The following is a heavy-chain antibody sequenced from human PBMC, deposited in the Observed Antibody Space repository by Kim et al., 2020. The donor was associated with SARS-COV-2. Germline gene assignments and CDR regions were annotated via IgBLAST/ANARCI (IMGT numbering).Heavy chain of an antibody. CDR3: ARGYSSSWHHYYYYGMDV. V-gene: IGHV3-30-3*01. D-gene: IGHD6-13*01. CDR2: ISYDGSNK. J-gene: IGHJ6*02. Sequence: GGSLRLSCAASGFTFSSYAMHWVRQAPGKGLEWVAVISYDGSNKYYADSVKGRFTISRDNSKNTLYLQMNSLRAEDTAVYYCARGYSSSWHHYYYYGMDVWGQGTTVTVSS. CDR1: GFTFSSYA.